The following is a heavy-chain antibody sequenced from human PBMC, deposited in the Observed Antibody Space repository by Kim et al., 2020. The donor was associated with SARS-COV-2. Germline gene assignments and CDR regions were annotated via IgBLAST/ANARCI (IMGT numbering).Heavy chain of an antibody. CDR1: GFTFSSYS. CDR2: ISSSSSTI. D-gene: IGHD4-17*01. CDR3: ARDPTAKGLNNWFDP. J-gene: IGHJ5*02. V-gene: IGHV3-48*02. Sequence: GGSLRLSCAASGFTFSSYSMNWVRQAPGKGLEWVSYISSSSSTIYYADSVKGRFTISRDNAKNSLYLQMNSLRDEDTAVYYCARDPTAKGLNNWFDPWGQGTLVTVSS.